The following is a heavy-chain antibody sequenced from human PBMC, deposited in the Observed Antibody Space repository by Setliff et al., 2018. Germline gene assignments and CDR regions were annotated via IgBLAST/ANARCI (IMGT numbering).Heavy chain of an antibody. CDR1: GFTFDDYG. CDR3: ARDYYYDSSGYRVSAFDI. J-gene: IGHJ3*02. CDR2: FNWNGGST. V-gene: IGHV3-20*04. D-gene: IGHD3-22*01. Sequence: GGSLRLSCAASGFTFDDYGMGWVRQAPGKGLEWVSGFNWNGGSTGYADSVKGRFTLSRDNAKNSLYLQMNSLRAEDTALYYCARDYYYDSSGYRVSAFDIWGHGTMVTVSS.